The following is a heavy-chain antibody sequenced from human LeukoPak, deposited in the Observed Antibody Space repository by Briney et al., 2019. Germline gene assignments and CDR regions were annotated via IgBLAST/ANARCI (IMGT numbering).Heavy chain of an antibody. CDR2: IKQDGSEK. CDR1: GSTFSNYW. J-gene: IGHJ4*02. D-gene: IGHD7-27*01. V-gene: IGHV3-7*03. Sequence: GGSLRLSCAASGSTFSNYWMNWVRQAPGKGLEWVANIKQDGSEKYYVDSVKGRFTISRDNAKNSLFLQMNSLRAEDTAVYFCARNWGYFDYWGQGTLVTVSS. CDR3: ARNWGYFDY.